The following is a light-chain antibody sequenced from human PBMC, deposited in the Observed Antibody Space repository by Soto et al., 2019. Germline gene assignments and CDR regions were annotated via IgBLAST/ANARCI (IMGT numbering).Light chain of an antibody. V-gene: IGKV3-20*01. CDR3: QQYGSSPYT. CDR2: GAS. J-gene: IGKJ2*01. CDR1: QSVSNNY. Sequence: EILLTQSPGTLSLSPGERATLSCRASQSVSNNYLAWYQQKPGQAPRLLIHGASGRATGIPDRFSGSGSGTDFTLIISRLEPEDFAVYYCQQYGSSPYTFGQGTKLEI.